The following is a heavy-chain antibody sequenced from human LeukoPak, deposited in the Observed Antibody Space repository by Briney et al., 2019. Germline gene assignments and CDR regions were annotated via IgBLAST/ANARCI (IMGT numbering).Heavy chain of an antibody. V-gene: IGHV3-30*03. CDR1: GFTFSSYG. J-gene: IGHJ4*02. CDR2: TSYDGSKR. CDR3: ARDVPAAAGGIDY. D-gene: IGHD2-2*01. Sequence: GGSLRLSCAASGFTFSSYGMHWVRQAPGKGLEWVAVTSYDGSKRYYGDSVKGRFTISRDNAKNSLYLQMNSLRAEDTAVYYCARDVPAAAGGIDYWGQGTLVTVSS.